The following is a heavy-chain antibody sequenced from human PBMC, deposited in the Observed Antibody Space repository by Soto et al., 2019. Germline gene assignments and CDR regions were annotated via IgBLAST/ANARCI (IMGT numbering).Heavy chain of an antibody. CDR1: GGSFSGYY. CDR3: ARYERYYYDRTLDYYYGMDV. V-gene: IGHV4-34*01. Sequence: SETLSLTCAVYGGSFSGYYCSWIRQPPGKGLEWIGEINHSGSTNYNPSLKSRVTISVETSKNQFSLKLSSVTAADTAVYYCARYERYYYDRTLDYYYGMDVWGQGTTVTVSS. D-gene: IGHD3-22*01. J-gene: IGHJ6*02. CDR2: INHSGST.